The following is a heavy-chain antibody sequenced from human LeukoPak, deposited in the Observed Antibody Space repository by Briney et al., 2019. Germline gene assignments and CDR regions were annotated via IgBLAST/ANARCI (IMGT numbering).Heavy chain of an antibody. Sequence: ASVKVSCKVSGYTLTEVSMHWLRQAPGKGPEWMGGFDPEDGETIYGQEFQARLTMSEDSSTGTAYMVLSSLTYDDSAVYYCATVDILTGYYYYFDSWGQGTLVTVSS. J-gene: IGHJ4*02. V-gene: IGHV1-24*01. CDR2: FDPEDGET. CDR1: GYTLTEVS. CDR3: ATVDILTGYYYYFDS. D-gene: IGHD3-9*01.